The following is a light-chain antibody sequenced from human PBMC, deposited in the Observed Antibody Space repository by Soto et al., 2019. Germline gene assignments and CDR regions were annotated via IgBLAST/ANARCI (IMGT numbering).Light chain of an antibody. CDR3: QQYVTLSPRP. CDR1: QSVSSN. CDR2: GPS. J-gene: IGKJ1*01. V-gene: IGKV3-15*01. Sequence: EIVMTQSPATLSVSPGERATLSCRASQSVSSNLAWYQQKPGQAPRLLIYGPSTRATGIPARFSGSGSGTDFTLTIARLEPEDFAVHYCQQYVTLSPRPFGHGTKVDIK.